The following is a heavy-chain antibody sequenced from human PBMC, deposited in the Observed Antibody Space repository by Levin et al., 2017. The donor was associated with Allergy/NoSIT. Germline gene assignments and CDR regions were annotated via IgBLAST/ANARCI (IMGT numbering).Heavy chain of an antibody. J-gene: IGHJ3*02. CDR2: IYSGGST. CDR3: ARGGIQLLGGDAFDI. Sequence: GGSLRLSCAASGFTVSSNYMSWVRQAPGKGLEWVSVIYSGGSTYYADSVKGRFTISRDNSKNTLYLQMNSLRAEDTAVYYCARGGIQLLGGDAFDIWGQGTMVTVSS. V-gene: IGHV3-66*01. CDR1: GFTVSSNY. D-gene: IGHD5-18*01.